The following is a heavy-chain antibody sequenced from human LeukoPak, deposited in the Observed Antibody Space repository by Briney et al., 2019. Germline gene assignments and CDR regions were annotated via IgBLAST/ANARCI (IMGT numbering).Heavy chain of an antibody. D-gene: IGHD6-19*01. CDR1: GGSISSYY. Sequence: PSETLSLTCTVSGGSISSYYWTWIRPPAGKGLEWIGRIYTTSGSTNYNPSLKSRVLISMDTSKNHISLRLNSVTAADTAVYYCARVEAQWVASHWFDPWGQGAQVTVSS. V-gene: IGHV4-4*07. CDR2: IYTTSGST. J-gene: IGHJ5*02. CDR3: ARVEAQWVASHWFDP.